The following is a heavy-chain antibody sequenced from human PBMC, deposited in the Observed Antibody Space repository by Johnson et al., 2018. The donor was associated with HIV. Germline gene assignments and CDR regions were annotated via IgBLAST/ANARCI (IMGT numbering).Heavy chain of an antibody. CDR3: AKGGSGTTRIRAQKGAFDI. CDR1: RFTFSSFA. D-gene: IGHD6-19*01. V-gene: IGHV3-30*04. J-gene: IGHJ3*02. CDR2: ISYDGSNK. Sequence: QVQLVESGGGVVQPGRSLRLSCAASRFTFSSFAMHWVRQAPGKGLEWVAVISYDGSNKYYADSVKGRFNISRDNSKNTLYLQMNSLRAEDTAVYDCAKGGSGTTRIRAQKGAFDIWGQGTMVTVSS.